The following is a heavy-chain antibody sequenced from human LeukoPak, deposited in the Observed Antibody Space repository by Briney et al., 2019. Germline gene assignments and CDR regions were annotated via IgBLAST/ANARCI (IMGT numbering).Heavy chain of an antibody. CDR1: GFTFSRYW. CDR3: ARITGGYNLMDY. D-gene: IGHD5-24*01. Sequence: GGSLRLSCAASGFTFSRYWMHWVRQALGKGLVWVSRISDEGSHTFYADSVKGRFAMSRDNARNTPYLQMNSLRVEDTAVYYCARITGGYNLMDYWGQGTLVTVSS. CDR2: ISDEGSHT. J-gene: IGHJ4*02. V-gene: IGHV3-74*01.